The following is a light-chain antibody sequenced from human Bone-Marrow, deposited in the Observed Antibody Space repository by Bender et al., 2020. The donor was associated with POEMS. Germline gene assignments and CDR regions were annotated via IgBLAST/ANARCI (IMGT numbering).Light chain of an antibody. CDR1: SSDVGGYVW. V-gene: IGLV2-11*01. Sequence: SALTQPRSVSGSPGQSVTISCTGSSSDVGGYVWVSWYQQQPGKVPRLMIYDATKRPSGVPDRFSGSKSGNTASLTISGLQGEDEADYYCCSYAGSCILVFGGGTKLTVL. J-gene: IGLJ3*02. CDR2: DAT. CDR3: CSYAGSCILV.